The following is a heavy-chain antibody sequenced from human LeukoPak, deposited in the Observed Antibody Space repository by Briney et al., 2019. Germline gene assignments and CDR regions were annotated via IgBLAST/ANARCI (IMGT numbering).Heavy chain of an antibody. Sequence: SETLSLTCTVAGGSISSSSYYWGWIRQPPGKGLEWIGNIYYSGRTYYNPSLKSRVTISVDTSKNQFSLKLGSVTAADTAVYFCVRLPGITIYGVVSSRAKYYFDYWSQGTLVTASS. CDR3: VRLPGITIYGVVSSRAKYYFDY. V-gene: IGHV4-39*07. J-gene: IGHJ4*02. CDR2: IYYSGRT. CDR1: GGSISSSSYY. D-gene: IGHD3-3*01.